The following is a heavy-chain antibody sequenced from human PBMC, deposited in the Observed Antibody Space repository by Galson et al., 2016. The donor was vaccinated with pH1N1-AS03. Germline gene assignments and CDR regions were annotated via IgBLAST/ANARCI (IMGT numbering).Heavy chain of an antibody. V-gene: IGHV1-18*01. D-gene: IGHD6-19*01. CDR1: GYSFINYG. J-gene: IGHJ3*01. CDR3: ATGLSVAGTPYEYYGVDV. CDR2: ISTHNDKT. Sequence: SVKVSCKASGYSFINYGVSWVRQARGQGLEWMGWISTHNDKTECSQKFQARVTLTTDKSRSTAYMELRGLRSDDTAVSYCATGLSVAGTPYEYYGVDVWGQGTVVTVSS.